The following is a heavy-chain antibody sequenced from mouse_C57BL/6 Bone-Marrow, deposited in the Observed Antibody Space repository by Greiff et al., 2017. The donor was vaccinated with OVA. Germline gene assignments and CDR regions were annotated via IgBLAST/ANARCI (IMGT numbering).Heavy chain of an antibody. V-gene: IGHV1-55*01. J-gene: IGHJ2*01. CDR3: ARLGYYGSSYPYYFDY. Sequence: VKLQQPGAELVKPGASVKMSCKASGYTFTSYWITWVKQRPGQGLEWIGDIYPGSGSTNYNEKFKSKATLTVDTSSSTAYMQLSSLTSEDSAVYYCARLGYYGSSYPYYFDYWGQGTTLTVSS. CDR2: IYPGSGST. CDR1: GYTFTSYW. D-gene: IGHD1-1*01.